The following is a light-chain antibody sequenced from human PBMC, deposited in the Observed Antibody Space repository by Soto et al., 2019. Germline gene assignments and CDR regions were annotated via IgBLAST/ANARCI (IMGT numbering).Light chain of an antibody. CDR1: QSLLHSNGYSY. CDR3: MQALKNPPWT. Sequence: DIVMTQSPLSLPVTPGEPASISCRSSQSLLHSNGYSYLDWYLQKPGQSPQLLIYLGSTRASGVPERFSGSGSGTDFTLNISRVEAEDVGVYYCMQALKNPPWTFGQGTKVEI. J-gene: IGKJ1*01. CDR2: LGS. V-gene: IGKV2-28*01.